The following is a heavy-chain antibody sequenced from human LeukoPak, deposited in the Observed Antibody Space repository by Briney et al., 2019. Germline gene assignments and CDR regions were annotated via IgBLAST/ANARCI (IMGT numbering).Heavy chain of an antibody. J-gene: IGHJ4*02. V-gene: IGHV1-2*06. D-gene: IGHD2/OR15-2a*01. CDR2: INPNSGGT. CDR1: GYTFTGYY. Sequence: ASVKVSCKASGYTFTGYYMHWVRQTPGQGLEWMGRINPNSGGTNYAQKFQGRVTMTRDTSISTAYMELSRLRSDDTAVYYCARDIYFLEPPPYYFDYWGQGTLVTVSS. CDR3: ARDIYFLEPPPYYFDY.